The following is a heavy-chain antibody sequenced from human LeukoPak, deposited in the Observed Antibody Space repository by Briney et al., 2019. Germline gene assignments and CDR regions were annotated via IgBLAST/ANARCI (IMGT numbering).Heavy chain of an antibody. CDR3: AREATYDSSGYYYGS. CDR2: ISGSGGST. V-gene: IGHV3-23*01. CDR1: GFTFSSYA. J-gene: IGHJ4*02. D-gene: IGHD3-22*01. Sequence: GGSLRLSCAASGFTFSSYAMSWVRQAPGKGLEWVSAISGSGGSTYYADSVKGRFTISRDNAKNSLYLQMNSLRAEDTAVYYSAREATYDSSGYYYGSWGQGTLVTVSS.